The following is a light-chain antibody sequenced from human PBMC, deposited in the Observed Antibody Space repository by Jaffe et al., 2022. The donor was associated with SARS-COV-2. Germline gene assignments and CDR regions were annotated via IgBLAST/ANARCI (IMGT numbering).Light chain of an antibody. CDR2: DVS. J-gene: IGKJ1*01. CDR3: QQRSSWPRT. Sequence: EVVLTQSPATLSVSPGERATLSCRASQSVSTYLAWYQQKPGQAPRLLIYDVSNRATGIPARFSGSGSGTDFTLTISSLEPEDFAVYYCQQRSSWPRTFGQGTKVEIK. CDR1: QSVSTY. V-gene: IGKV3-11*01.